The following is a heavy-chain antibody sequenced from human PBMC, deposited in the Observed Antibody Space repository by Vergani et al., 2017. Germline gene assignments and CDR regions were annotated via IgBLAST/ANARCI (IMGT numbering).Heavy chain of an antibody. CDR1: GFPFSSYD. D-gene: IGHD1-1*01. V-gene: IGHV3-30*02. CDR2: IRYDASNK. CDR3: AKGKPGTTGTTGAFDI. J-gene: IGHJ3*02. Sequence: QVQLVESGGGVVQPGGSLRLSCAASGFPFSSYDMHWVRQAPGKGLEWVALIRYDASNKYYADSVKGRFTISRDNSKNTLYLQMNSLRAEDTAVYYCAKGKPGTTGTTGAFDIWGQGTMVTVSS.